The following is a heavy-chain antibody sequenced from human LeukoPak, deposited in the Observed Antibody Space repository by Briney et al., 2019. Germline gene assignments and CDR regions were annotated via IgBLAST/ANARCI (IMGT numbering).Heavy chain of an antibody. CDR2: ISYDGSNK. Sequence: GRSLRLSCTASGFTFSSYAMHWVRQAPGKGLEWVAVISYDGSNKYYADSVKGRFTISRDNSKNTLYLQMNSLRAEDTAVYYCAREIRPMVRGVIMVYWGQGTLVTVSS. J-gene: IGHJ4*02. D-gene: IGHD3-10*01. CDR1: GFTFSSYA. V-gene: IGHV3-30-3*01. CDR3: AREIRPMVRGVIMVY.